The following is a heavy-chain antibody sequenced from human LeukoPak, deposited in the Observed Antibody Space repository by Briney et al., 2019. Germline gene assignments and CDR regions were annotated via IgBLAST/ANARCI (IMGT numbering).Heavy chain of an antibody. CDR3: ARDSSGPMY. V-gene: IGHV3-66*01. CDR2: IYSGGGT. CDR1: GFTVSSNY. Sequence: TGGSLRLSCAASGFTVSSNYMSWVRQAPGTGLEWVSVIYSGGGTYYADSVKGRFTISRDNSKNTMYLQMNSLRGEDTGVYYCARDSSGPMYWGQGTLVTVSS. J-gene: IGHJ1*01. D-gene: IGHD6-19*01.